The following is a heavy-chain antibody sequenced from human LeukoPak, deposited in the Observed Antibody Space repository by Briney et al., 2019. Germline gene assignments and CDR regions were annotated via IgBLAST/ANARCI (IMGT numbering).Heavy chain of an antibody. CDR2: INPSGGST. J-gene: IGHJ4*02. D-gene: IGHD1-26*01. Sequence: ASVKVSCKASGYTFTGYYMHWVRQAPGQGLEWMGIINPSGGSTSYAQKFQGRVTMTRDMSTSTVYMELSSLRSEDTAVYYCARVLSRYSGSYYFWGQGTLVTVSS. CDR1: GYTFTGYY. CDR3: ARVLSRYSGSYYF. V-gene: IGHV1-46*01.